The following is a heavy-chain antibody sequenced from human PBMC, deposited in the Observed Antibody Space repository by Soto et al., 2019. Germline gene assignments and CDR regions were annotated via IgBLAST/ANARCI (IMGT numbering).Heavy chain of an antibody. D-gene: IGHD2-21*02. J-gene: IGHJ5*02. V-gene: IGHV4-59*04. CDR2: IYYSGST. CDR1: GGSINNYY. CDR3: ARHPSDFWFDP. Sequence: PSETLSLTCTVSGGSINNYYWSWVRQPPGKGLEWIRYIYYSGSTYYNPSLKSRVTVSVDTSKNQFSLKLSSVTAADTAVYYCARHPSDFWFDPWGQGTLVTVSS.